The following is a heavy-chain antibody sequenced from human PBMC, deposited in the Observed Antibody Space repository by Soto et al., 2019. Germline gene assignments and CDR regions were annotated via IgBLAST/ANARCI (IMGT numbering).Heavy chain of an antibody. CDR2: IKQDGSEK. J-gene: IGHJ4*02. CDR3: ARDEGSGWYSWYYFDY. Sequence: GGSLRLSCAASGFTFSSYWMSWVRQAPGKGLEWVANIKQDGSEKYYVDSVKGRFTISRDNAKNSLYLQMNSLRAEDTAVYYCARDEGSGWYSWYYFDYWGQGTLVTVSS. V-gene: IGHV3-7*03. D-gene: IGHD6-19*01. CDR1: GFTFSSYW.